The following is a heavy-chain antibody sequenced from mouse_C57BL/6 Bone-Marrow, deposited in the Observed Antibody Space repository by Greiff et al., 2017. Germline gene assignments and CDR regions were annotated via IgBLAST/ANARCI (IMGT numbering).Heavy chain of an antibody. CDR3: ARSGYGRGAY. CDR1: GFNIKDYY. D-gene: IGHD1-1*01. V-gene: IGHV14-2*01. J-gene: IGHJ2*01. CDR2: IDPEDGEN. Sequence: EVQLQQSGAELVKPGASVKLSCTASGFNIKDYYMHWVKQRTEQGLEWVGRIDPEDGENKYAPKFQGKATITADTASNTAYLQLSSLTSEDTAVYYCARSGYGRGAYWGQGTTLTVSS.